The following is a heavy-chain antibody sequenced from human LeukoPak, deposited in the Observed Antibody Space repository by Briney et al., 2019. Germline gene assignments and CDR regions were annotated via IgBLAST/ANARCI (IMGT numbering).Heavy chain of an antibody. Sequence: PGGSLRLSCAASGFTFSSYEMNWVRQAPGKGLEWVSYISSGGSTIYYADSVKGRFTISRDNAKNSPHLQMNSLRAEDTAVYYCARDSSYGGAPVWGKGTTVTVSS. D-gene: IGHD2-21*01. V-gene: IGHV3-48*03. CDR3: ARDSSYGGAPV. CDR2: ISSGGSTI. CDR1: GFTFSSYE. J-gene: IGHJ6*04.